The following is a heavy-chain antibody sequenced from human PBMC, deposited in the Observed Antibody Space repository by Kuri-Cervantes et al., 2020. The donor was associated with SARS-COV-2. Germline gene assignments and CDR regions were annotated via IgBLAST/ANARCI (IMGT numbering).Heavy chain of an antibody. D-gene: IGHD3-9*01. CDR3: ARDWLRGGFDY. CDR2: IKQDGSEK. V-gene: IGHV3-7*05. J-gene: IGHJ4*01. Sequence: GESLKISCVASGFTFSSYWMSWVRQAPGKGLEWVANIKQDGSEKYYVDSVKGRFTISRDNAKNSLYLQMNSLRAEDTAVYYCARDWLRGGFDYWGQGTLVTVSS. CDR1: GFTFSSYW.